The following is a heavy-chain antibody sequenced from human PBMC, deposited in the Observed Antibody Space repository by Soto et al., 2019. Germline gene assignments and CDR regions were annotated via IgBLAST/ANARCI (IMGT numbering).Heavy chain of an antibody. V-gene: IGHV4-61*05. J-gene: IGHJ3*01. CDR2: VHSTGNT. D-gene: IGHD6-13*01. CDR3: ARHGIAAAVGHDAFDY. Sequence: ETLSLTCTVSGDSISSSTYYWAWIRQPPGKRPEWVGFVHSTGNTKYNPSLKSRVSMSLDTSKSQFSLKLSSVTAADTAVYYCARHGIAAAVGHDAFDYWGQGTMVTVSS. CDR1: GDSISSSTYY.